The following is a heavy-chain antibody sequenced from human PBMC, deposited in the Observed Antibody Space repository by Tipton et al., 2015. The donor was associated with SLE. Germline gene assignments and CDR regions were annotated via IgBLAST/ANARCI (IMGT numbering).Heavy chain of an antibody. J-gene: IGHJ5*02. D-gene: IGHD4-17*01. CDR3: AREPDGDYGKWFDP. Sequence: LRLSCAASGFTFSSYEMSWIRQPPGKGLEWIGYIYYSGSTNYNPSLKSRVTISVDTSKNQFSLKLSSVTAADTAVYYCAREPDGDYGKWFDPWGQGTLVTVSS. CDR1: GFTFSSYE. V-gene: IGHV4-59*01. CDR2: IYYSGST.